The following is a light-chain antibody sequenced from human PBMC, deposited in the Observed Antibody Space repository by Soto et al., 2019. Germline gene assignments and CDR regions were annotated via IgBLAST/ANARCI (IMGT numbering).Light chain of an antibody. CDR3: LQHYSSPPWT. V-gene: IGKV1-17*02. Sequence: DIQMTQSPSSLSASVGDRITIACRASQGIRDDLNWYQQKPGKAPKRLIYAASSLESGVPSRFSGSGSETEFTLTISDLQPEDFATYHCLQHYSSPPWTFGQGTKVEVK. CDR2: AAS. CDR1: QGIRDD. J-gene: IGKJ1*01.